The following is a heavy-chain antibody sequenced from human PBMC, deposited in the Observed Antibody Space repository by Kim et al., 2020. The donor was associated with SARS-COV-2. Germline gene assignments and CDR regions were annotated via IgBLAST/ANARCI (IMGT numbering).Heavy chain of an antibody. CDR2: ST. Sequence: STYYPDSVKGRLTISRDISKNTVYLQMNSLRAEDTAVYYCARIAAAGPLDYWGQGTRVTVSS. D-gene: IGHD6-13*01. CDR3: ARIAAAGPLDY. J-gene: IGHJ4*02. V-gene: IGHV3-66*01.